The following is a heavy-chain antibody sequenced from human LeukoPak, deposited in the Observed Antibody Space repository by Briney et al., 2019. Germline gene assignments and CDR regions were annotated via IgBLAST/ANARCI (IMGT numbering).Heavy chain of an antibody. CDR3: ARRTYSSSEFDP. J-gene: IGHJ5*02. Sequence: ASVKVSCKASGYTFTSYDINWARQATGQGLEWMGWMNPNSGNTGYAQKFQGRVTMTRNTSISTAYMELSSLRSEDTAVYYCARRTYSSSEFDPWGQGTLVTVSS. CDR1: GYTFTSYD. V-gene: IGHV1-8*01. CDR2: MNPNSGNT. D-gene: IGHD6-13*01.